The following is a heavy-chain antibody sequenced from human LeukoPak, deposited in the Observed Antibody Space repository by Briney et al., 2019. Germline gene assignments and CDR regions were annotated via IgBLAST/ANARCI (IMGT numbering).Heavy chain of an antibody. J-gene: IGHJ3*02. D-gene: IGHD3-22*01. CDR1: GGSISSYY. V-gene: IGHV4-59*01. Sequence: PSETLSLTCTVSGGSISSYYRSWIRQPPGKGLEWIGYIYYSGSTNYNPSLKSRVTMSVDTSKNQFSLKLSSVTAADTAVYYCARYTYYYDSSGYRRGAFDIWGQGTMVTVSS. CDR3: ARYTYYYDSSGYRRGAFDI. CDR2: IYYSGST.